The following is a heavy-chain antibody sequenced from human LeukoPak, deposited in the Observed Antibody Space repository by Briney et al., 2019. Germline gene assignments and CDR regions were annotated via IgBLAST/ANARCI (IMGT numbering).Heavy chain of an antibody. D-gene: IGHD3-10*01. CDR2: IYYSGST. Sequence: PSETLSLTCTVSGGSISSSSYYWCWIRQPPGKGLEWIGTIYYSGSTYYNPSLKSRLTISVDTSKNRFSLGLTSVTAADTAVYYGARHSGNGYVYPFDYWGQGTLVTVSS. CDR1: GGSISSSSYY. J-gene: IGHJ4*02. V-gene: IGHV4-39*01. CDR3: ARHSGNGYVYPFDY.